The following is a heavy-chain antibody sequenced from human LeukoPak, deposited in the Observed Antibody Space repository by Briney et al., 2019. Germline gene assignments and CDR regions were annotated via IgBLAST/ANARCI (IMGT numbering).Heavy chain of an antibody. Sequence: GGSLRLSCAASGFTFSYYDMHWVRQGTGKGLEWVSAINNAGDTYYPGSVKGRFTISRENAKNSLYLQMNSLRAGDTAIYYCARPDCYGRTCFTQLHWSQGTLATVSS. CDR2: INNAGDT. D-gene: IGHD2-21*01. J-gene: IGHJ4*02. V-gene: IGHV3-13*01. CDR3: ARPDCYGRTCFTQLH. CDR1: GFTFSYYD.